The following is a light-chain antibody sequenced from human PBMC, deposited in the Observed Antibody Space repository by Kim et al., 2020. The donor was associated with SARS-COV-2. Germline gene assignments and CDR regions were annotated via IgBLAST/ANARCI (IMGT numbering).Light chain of an antibody. CDR1: QSISSY. J-gene: IGKJ2*01. V-gene: IGKV1-39*01. Sequence: SVGARVTLPCRASQSISSYLNWYQQKPGKAPKLLIYAASSLQSGVPSRFSGSGSGTDFTLTISSLQPEDFATYYCQQSYSTPRTFGQGTKLEI. CDR2: AAS. CDR3: QQSYSTPRT.